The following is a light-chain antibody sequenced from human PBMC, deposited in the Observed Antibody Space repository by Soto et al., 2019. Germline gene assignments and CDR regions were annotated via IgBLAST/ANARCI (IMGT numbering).Light chain of an antibody. J-gene: IGKJ1*01. CDR2: VAS. V-gene: IGKV1-27*01. CDR1: QGISNY. CDR3: QKYNSATWT. Sequence: DIQMTQSPSSLSASVGDRVTITCRASQGISNYLAWYQQQPGKVPKLLIYVASTLQSGVTSRFSGSGSGTDFTLTLSSLQPEDVATYYCQKYNSATWTFGQGTKVEIK.